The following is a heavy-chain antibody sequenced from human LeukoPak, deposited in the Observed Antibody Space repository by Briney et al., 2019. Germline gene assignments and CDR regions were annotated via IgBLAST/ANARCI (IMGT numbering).Heavy chain of an antibody. J-gene: IGHJ4*02. D-gene: IGHD6-6*01. V-gene: IGHV1-69*06. CDR2: IIPIFGTA. Sequence: SVEVSYKASGGTFSSYAISWVRQAPGQGLEWMGGIIPIFGTANYAQKFQGRVTITADKSTSTAYMELSSLRSEDTAVYYCARGEQLGEYFDYWGQGTLVTVSS. CDR3: ARGEQLGEYFDY. CDR1: GGTFSSYA.